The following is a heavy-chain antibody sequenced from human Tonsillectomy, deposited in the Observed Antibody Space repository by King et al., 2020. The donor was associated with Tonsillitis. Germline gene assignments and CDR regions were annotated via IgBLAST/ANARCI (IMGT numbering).Heavy chain of an antibody. CDR1: GFSFSYYS. CDR2: INEDSSFI. V-gene: IGHV3-48*02. Sequence: VQLVESGGGLVQPGGSLRLSCAASGFSFSYYSMNWVRQAPGKGLDWLSYINEDSSFIYYADSVKGRFTISRENAKNSLYLQMSSLRDEDAAVYYCARDSGRLARTSALDIWGQGTMVTVSS. CDR3: ARDSGRLARTSALDI. D-gene: IGHD1-26*01. J-gene: IGHJ3*02.